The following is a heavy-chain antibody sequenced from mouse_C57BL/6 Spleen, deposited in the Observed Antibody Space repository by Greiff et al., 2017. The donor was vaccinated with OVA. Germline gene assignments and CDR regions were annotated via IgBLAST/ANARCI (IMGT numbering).Heavy chain of an antibody. Sequence: EVQLQQSGPGLVKPSQSLSLTCSVTGYSITSGYYWNWIRQFPGNKLEWMGYISYDGSNNYNPSLKNRISITRDTSKNQFFLKLNSVTTEDTATYYCARVWDYFDYWGQGTTLTVSS. D-gene: IGHD4-1*01. CDR2: ISYDGSN. V-gene: IGHV3-6*01. CDR3: ARVWDYFDY. J-gene: IGHJ2*01. CDR1: GYSITSGYY.